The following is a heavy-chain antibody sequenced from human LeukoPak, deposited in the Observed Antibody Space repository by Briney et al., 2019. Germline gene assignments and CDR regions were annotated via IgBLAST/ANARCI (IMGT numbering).Heavy chain of an antibody. D-gene: IGHD3-10*01. CDR1: GFTVSSNY. CDR2: IYSGGST. Sequence: PGGSLRLSCAASGFTVSSNYMSWVRQAPGKGLEWVSVIYSGGSTYYADSVKGRFTISRDNSKNTLYLQMNSLRAEDTAVYYCARGSYYGSGSRPVYFDYWGQGTLVTVSS. CDR3: ARGSYYGSGSRPVYFDY. V-gene: IGHV3-66*01. J-gene: IGHJ4*02.